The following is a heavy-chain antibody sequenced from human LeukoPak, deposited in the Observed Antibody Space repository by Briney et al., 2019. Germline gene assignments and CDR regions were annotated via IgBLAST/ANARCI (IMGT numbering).Heavy chain of an antibody. CDR3: ARDNAKILLWFGELFPCLFDY. J-gene: IGHJ4*02. CDR2: ISYDGSNK. D-gene: IGHD3-10*01. CDR1: GFTFSSYG. Sequence: GGSLRLSCAASGFTFSSYGMHWVRQAPGKGLEWVAVISYDGSNKYYADSVKGRFTISRDNSKNTLYLQMNSLRAEDTAVYYCARDNAKILLWFGELFPCLFDYWGQGTLVTVSS. V-gene: IGHV3-30*19.